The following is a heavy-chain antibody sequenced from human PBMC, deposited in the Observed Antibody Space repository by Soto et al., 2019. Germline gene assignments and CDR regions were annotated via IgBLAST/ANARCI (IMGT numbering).Heavy chain of an antibody. CDR3: AKGGFGTAGIKEN. Sequence: EVQLLESGGALVKPGGSLRLSCAASGFTFSSCAMNWVRQTPGKGLEWVSAISGDGGDTHYADSVKGRFTTSRDNSMNTLYLQMNSLRAEDTAVYYCAKGGFGTAGIKENWGQGTLVTVSS. D-gene: IGHD2-8*02. CDR1: GFTFSSCA. CDR2: ISGDGGDT. V-gene: IGHV3-23*01. J-gene: IGHJ4*02.